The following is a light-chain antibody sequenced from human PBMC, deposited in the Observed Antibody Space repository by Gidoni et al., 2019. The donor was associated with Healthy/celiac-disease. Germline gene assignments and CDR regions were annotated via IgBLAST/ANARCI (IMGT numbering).Light chain of an antibody. J-gene: IGKJ1*01. CDR3: QQSYSTPRT. CDR2: AAS. CDR1: QIISSY. Sequence: DIQMTQSPSSLSASVGDRVTITCRASQIISSYLNWYQQKPGTAPKLLIYAASSLQSGVPSRFSGSGSGTDFTLTISSLQPEDFATYYCQQSYSTPRTFGQGTKVEIK. V-gene: IGKV1-39*01.